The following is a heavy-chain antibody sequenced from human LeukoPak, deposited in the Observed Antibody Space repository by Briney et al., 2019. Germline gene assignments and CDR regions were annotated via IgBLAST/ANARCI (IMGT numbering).Heavy chain of an antibody. V-gene: IGHV4-4*07. CDR2: IYTPGST. Sequence: SETLSLTCTVSGGSISGYHWSWIRQPAGKGVEWIGHIYTPGSTKYNPSLKSRVTMSVDTSKNQFSLKLSSVTAADTAVYYCARVLWFGELFPYYYYMDVWGKGTTVTVSS. J-gene: IGHJ6*03. D-gene: IGHD3-10*01. CDR1: GGSISGYH. CDR3: ARVLWFGELFPYYYYMDV.